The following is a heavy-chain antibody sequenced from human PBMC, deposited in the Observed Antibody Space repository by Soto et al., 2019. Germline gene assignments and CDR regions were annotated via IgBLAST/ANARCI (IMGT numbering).Heavy chain of an antibody. CDR1: GGSVSSYY. CDR2: IYYSGST. J-gene: IGHJ4*02. D-gene: IGHD3-10*01. CDR3: ARHNYGSGSTYFDY. Sequence: SETLSLTCTVSGGSVSSYYWSWIRQPPGKGLEWIGYIYYSGSTNYNPSLKSRVTISVDTSKNQFSLKLNSMTAADTAVYYCARHNYGSGSTYFDYWGQGTLVTVS. V-gene: IGHV4-59*08.